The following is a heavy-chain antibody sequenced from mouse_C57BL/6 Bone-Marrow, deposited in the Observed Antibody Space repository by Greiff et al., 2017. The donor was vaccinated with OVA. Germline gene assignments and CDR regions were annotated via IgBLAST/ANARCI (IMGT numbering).Heavy chain of an antibody. V-gene: IGHV1-55*01. CDR2: IYPGSGST. CDR3: ASPIYYYGSSDV. J-gene: IGHJ1*03. Sequence: QVQLQQSGAELVKPGASVKMSCKASGYTFTSYWITWVKQRPGQGLEWIGDIYPGSGSTNYNEKFKSKATLTVDTSSSTAYMQLSSLTSEDSAVYYCASPIYYYGSSDVWGTGTTVTASS. D-gene: IGHD1-1*01. CDR1: GYTFTSYW.